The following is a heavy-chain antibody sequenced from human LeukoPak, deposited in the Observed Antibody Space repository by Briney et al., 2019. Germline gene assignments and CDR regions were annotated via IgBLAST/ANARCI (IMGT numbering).Heavy chain of an antibody. Sequence: PGGSLRLSCAASGFTFSSYGMHWVRQAPGKGPEWVAFIRYDGSNKYYADSVKGRFTISRDNSKNTLSLQMNSLRAEDTAVYYCAKDLLRYFPYWGQGTLVTVSS. CDR1: GFTFSSYG. V-gene: IGHV3-30*02. CDR3: AKDLLRYFPY. J-gene: IGHJ4*02. D-gene: IGHD3-9*01. CDR2: IRYDGSNK.